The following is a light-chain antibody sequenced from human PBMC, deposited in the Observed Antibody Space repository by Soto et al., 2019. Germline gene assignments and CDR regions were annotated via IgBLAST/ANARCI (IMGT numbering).Light chain of an antibody. J-gene: IGKJ1*01. CDR1: QGIGST. CDR2: DSS. V-gene: IGKV3-15*01. CDR3: QQYNNWPRT. Sequence: EIVLTQSPAALSVSPGERVTLSCRASQGIGSTLAWYQQKPGQTPRLLIYDSSTRATGIPARFSGSGSGTEFTLTISSLQSEDFAVYYCQQYNNWPRTFGQGTKVDIK.